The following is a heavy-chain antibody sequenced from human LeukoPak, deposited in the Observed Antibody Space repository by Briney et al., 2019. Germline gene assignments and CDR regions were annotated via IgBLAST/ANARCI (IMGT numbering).Heavy chain of an antibody. Sequence: GGSLRLSCAASGFTFSDYYMSWIRQAPGKGLEWVSYISSSGSTIYYADSVKGRSTISRDNAKNSLYLQMNSLRAEDTAVYYCARARGYSYGHDAFDIWGQGTMVTVSS. D-gene: IGHD5-18*01. CDR1: GFTFSDYY. V-gene: IGHV3-11*01. CDR3: ARARGYSYGHDAFDI. J-gene: IGHJ3*02. CDR2: ISSSGSTI.